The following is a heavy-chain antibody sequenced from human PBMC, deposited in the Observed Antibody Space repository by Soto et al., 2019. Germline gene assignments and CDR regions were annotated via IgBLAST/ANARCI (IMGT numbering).Heavy chain of an antibody. Sequence: QVQLQESGPGLVKPSQTLSLTCTVSGGSISSGGYYWRWIRQHPGKGLEWIGYIYYSGSTYYNPALKSRVSISVDSCQDQFSLKLSSVTAAGTAVYYCERDGRMTATWVTRAFDIWGQGTMVTVSS. J-gene: IGHJ3*02. CDR1: GGSISSGGYY. D-gene: IGHD2-21*02. CDR2: IYYSGST. V-gene: IGHV4-31*03. CDR3: ERDGRMTATWVTRAFDI.